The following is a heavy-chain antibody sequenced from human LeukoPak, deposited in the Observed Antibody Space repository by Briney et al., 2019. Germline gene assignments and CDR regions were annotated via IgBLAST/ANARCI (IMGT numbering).Heavy chain of an antibody. V-gene: IGHV3-53*01. CDR1: GFSVRTTY. J-gene: IGHJ6*03. CDR2: LYTGGGT. D-gene: IGHD1-26*01. CDR3: ARDGGSYYPYFYYYYMDV. Sequence: GGSLRLSCAASGFSVRTTYMSWVRQTPGKGLEWVSVLYTGGGTDHADSVKGRFTISRDNAKNSLYLQMNSLRAEDTAVYYCARDGGSYYPYFYYYYMDVWGKGTTVTVSS.